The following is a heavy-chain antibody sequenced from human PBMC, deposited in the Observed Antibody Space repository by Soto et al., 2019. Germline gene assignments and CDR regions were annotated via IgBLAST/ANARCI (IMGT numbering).Heavy chain of an antibody. CDR3: ARGLRVYSSNFDY. D-gene: IGHD5-18*01. CDR2: ISGSGGST. CDR1: GFTFSSYA. J-gene: IGHJ4*02. Sequence: EVQLLESGGGLVQPGGSLRLSCAASGFTFSSYAMTWVRQAPGKGLEWVSTISGSGGSTYYADSVKGRFTISRDNSKNTLYVQMNSLRAEDTDVYYCARGLRVYSSNFDYWGQGTLVTVSS. V-gene: IGHV3-23*01.